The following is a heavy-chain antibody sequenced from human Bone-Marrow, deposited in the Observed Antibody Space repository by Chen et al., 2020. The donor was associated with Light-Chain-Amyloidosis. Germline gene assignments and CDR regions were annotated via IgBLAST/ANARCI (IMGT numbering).Heavy chain of an antibody. CDR1: GYTFPNYW. V-gene: IGHV5-51*01. CDR3: ARRRDGYNFDY. J-gene: IGHJ4*02. Sequence: EVQLEQSGPEVKKPGASLKISCKGSGYTFPNYWIGWVRQMPGKGLEWVGVIYPDDSDARYSPSFEGQLTISADKSITTAYLQWRSLKASDTAMYYCARRRDGYNFDYWGQGTLVTVSS. D-gene: IGHD5-12*01. CDR2: IYPDDSDA.